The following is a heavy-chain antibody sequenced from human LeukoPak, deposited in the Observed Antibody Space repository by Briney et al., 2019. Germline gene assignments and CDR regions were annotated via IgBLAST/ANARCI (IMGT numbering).Heavy chain of an antibody. CDR2: IYYSGST. D-gene: IGHD2-2*01. V-gene: IGHV4-30-4*01. CDR1: GGSISSGDYY. J-gene: IGHJ3*02. CDR3: ARVVVPAARVAAFDI. Sequence: SQTLSLTCTVSGGSISSGDYYWSWIRQPPGKGLEWIGYIYYSGSTYYNPSLKSRVTISVDTSKNQFSLKLSSVTAADTAVYYCARVVVPAARVAAFDIWGQGTMVTVSS.